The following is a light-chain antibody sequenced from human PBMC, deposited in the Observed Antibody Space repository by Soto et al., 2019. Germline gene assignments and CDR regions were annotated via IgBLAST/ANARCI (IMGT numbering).Light chain of an antibody. J-gene: IGKJ3*01. Sequence: EIVMTQSPVTLSVSPGERATLSCRASQSVGSHLAWYQQRPGQAPRLLIYGASYRATGIPPRFSGSGSGTDFTLTISSLQSEDFAVYYGQQYDNWPPFTFGPGTKVDIK. CDR2: GAS. CDR1: QSVGSH. V-gene: IGKV3-15*01. CDR3: QQYDNWPPFT.